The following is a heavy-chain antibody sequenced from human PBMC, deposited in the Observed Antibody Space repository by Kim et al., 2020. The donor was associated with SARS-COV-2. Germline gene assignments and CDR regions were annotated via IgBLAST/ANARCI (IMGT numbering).Heavy chain of an antibody. D-gene: IGHD6-19*01. CDR3: ARRSSGWYVSDY. V-gene: IGHV1-18*01. Sequence: NCAQKLQGRVTMTTDTSTSTAYMELRSLRSDDTAVYYCARRSSGWYVSDYWGQGTLVTVSS. J-gene: IGHJ4*02.